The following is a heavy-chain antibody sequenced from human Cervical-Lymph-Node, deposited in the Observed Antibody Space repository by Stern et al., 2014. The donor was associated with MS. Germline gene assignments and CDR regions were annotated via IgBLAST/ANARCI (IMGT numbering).Heavy chain of an antibody. J-gene: IGHJ6*02. CDR3: ARRGSNKYYGMDV. CDR2: ISVKHGNT. CDR1: GYIFSTFG. D-gene: IGHD2/OR15-2a*01. V-gene: IGHV1-18*01. Sequence: LVESGPEVKKPGASVKVSCKASGYIFSTFGITWVRQAPGQGLEWMGWISVKHGNTNSAQKVQDRLIMTTDTSTSTAYMELRNLRVDDTGVYYCARRGSNKYYGMDVWGQGTTVTVSS.